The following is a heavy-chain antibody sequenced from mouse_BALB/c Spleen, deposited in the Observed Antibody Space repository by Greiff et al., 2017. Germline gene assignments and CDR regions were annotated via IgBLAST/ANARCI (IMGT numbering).Heavy chain of an antibody. Sequence: QVQLKQSGAELAKPGASVKMSCKASGYTFTSYWMHWVHQRPGQGLEWIGEINSSTGYTENNQKFKDKGTFTAYKYSSTGYMQLSMQTSEDSAVYYCSSVNATDWYFDDWGAGTTVTVSA. CDR1: GYTFTSYW. CDR3: SSVNATDWYFDD. V-gene: IGHV1-7*01. CDR2: INSSTGYT. J-gene: IGHJ1*01.